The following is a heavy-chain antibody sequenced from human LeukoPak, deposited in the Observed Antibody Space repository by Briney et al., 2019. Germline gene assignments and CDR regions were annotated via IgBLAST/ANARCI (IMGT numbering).Heavy chain of an antibody. J-gene: IGHJ4*02. CDR2: IKGDGSET. Sequence: GGSLRLSCAASGFTFGTSWMDWVRQAPGKGLEWVANIKGDGSETNYGDSAKGRFTISRGNPKNSLYLQTDSLRVEDTAIYYCAKPLDYWGQGTLVTVSS. V-gene: IGHV3-7*01. CDR1: GFTFGTSW. CDR3: AKPLDY.